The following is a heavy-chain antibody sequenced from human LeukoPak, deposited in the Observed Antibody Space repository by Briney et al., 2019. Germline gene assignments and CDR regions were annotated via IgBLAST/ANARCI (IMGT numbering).Heavy chain of an antibody. V-gene: IGHV3-30*02. CDR3: AKAAYILTGYYHFDY. J-gene: IGHJ4*02. D-gene: IGHD3-9*01. CDR1: GFSFSDYA. CDR2: IRYDGSNK. Sequence: GGSLRLSCAASGFSFSDYAMVWVRQAPGKGLEWVAFIRYDGSNKFYADSVRGRFTISRDNSKNTLYLQMNSLRAEDTALYYCAKAAYILTGYYHFDYWGQGTLVTVSS.